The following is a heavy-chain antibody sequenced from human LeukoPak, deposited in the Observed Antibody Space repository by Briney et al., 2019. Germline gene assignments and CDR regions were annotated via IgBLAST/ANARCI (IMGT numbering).Heavy chain of an antibody. Sequence: GGSLRLSCAASGFTVSSNYMSWVRQAPGKGLEWVSVIYSGGSTYYADSVKGRFTISRHNSKNTLYLQMNSLRAEDTAVYYCARVGRWFGELTSGAFDIWGQGTMVTVSS. CDR1: GFTVSSNY. CDR3: ARVGRWFGELTSGAFDI. J-gene: IGHJ3*02. D-gene: IGHD3-10*01. CDR2: IYSGGST. V-gene: IGHV3-53*04.